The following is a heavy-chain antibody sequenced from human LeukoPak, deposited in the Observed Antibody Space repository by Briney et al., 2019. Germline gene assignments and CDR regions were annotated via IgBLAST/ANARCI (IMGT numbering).Heavy chain of an antibody. Sequence: GSLRLSCAASGFTFSSYAMSWVRQAPGKGLEWVSAISGSGGSTYYADSVKGRFTISRDNSKNTLYLQMNSLRAEDTAVYYCAKSQYYYGSGSYHKSWGQGTLVTVSS. CDR3: AKSQYYYGSGSYHKS. J-gene: IGHJ5*02. V-gene: IGHV3-23*01. CDR1: GFTFSSYA. D-gene: IGHD3-10*01. CDR2: ISGSGGST.